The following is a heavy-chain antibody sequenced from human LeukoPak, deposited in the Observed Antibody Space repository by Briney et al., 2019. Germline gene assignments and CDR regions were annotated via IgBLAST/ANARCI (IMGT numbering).Heavy chain of an antibody. CDR1: GYSFTSYW. J-gene: IGHJ4*02. CDR2: IYPGDSDT. CDR3: ARRGGESSGYYSSDY. V-gene: IGHV5-51*01. D-gene: IGHD3-22*01. Sequence: GESLKISRKGSGYSFTSYWIGWVRQMPGKGLEWMGIIYPGDSDTRYSPSFQGQVTISADKSISTAYLQWSSLKASDTAMYYCARRGGESSGYYSSDYWGQGTLVTVSS.